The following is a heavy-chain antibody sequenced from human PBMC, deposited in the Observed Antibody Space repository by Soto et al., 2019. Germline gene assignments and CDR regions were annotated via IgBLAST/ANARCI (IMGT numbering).Heavy chain of an antibody. CDR2: IYWDDDK. CDR3: VQSRCGGDCLQSYSSHSYYGLDV. D-gene: IGHD2-21*02. Sequence: QITLKESGPTLVKPTQTLTLTCTFSGLSLSTTGVGVGWIRQPPGKALEWLALIYWDDDKRYSPSLKSRLTITKDPSKNQVVLTMTHMDPVDTATYYCVQSRCGGDCLQSYSSHSYYGLDVWGQGTTVTVSS. CDR1: GLSLSTTGVG. V-gene: IGHV2-5*02. J-gene: IGHJ6*02.